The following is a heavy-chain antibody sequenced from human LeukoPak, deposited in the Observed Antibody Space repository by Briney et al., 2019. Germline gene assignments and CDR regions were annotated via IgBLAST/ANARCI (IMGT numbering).Heavy chain of an antibody. Sequence: EASVKVSCKASGYTFTGYYMHWVRQAPGQGLEWMGWINPNSGGTNYAQKFQGRVTMTRDTSISTAYMELSRLRSDDTAVYYCAREYTPLLVVAATPSYFDYWGQGTLVTVS. CDR2: INPNSGGT. CDR1: GYTFTGYY. V-gene: IGHV1-2*02. D-gene: IGHD2-15*01. J-gene: IGHJ4*02. CDR3: AREYTPLLVVAATPSYFDY.